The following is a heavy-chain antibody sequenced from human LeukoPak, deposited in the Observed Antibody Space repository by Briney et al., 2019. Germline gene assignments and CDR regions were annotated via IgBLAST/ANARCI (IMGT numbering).Heavy chain of an antibody. CDR2: INPNSGGT. CDR3: ARVGSPHYYDSSGYYYY. CDR1: GYTFTGYY. Sequence: ASVKVSCKASGYTFTGYYMHWVRQAPGQGLERMGWINPNSGGTNYAQKFQGRVTMTRDTSISTAYMELSRLRSDDTAVYYCARVGSPHYYDSSGYYYYWGQGTLVTVSS. J-gene: IGHJ4*02. D-gene: IGHD3-22*01. V-gene: IGHV1-2*02.